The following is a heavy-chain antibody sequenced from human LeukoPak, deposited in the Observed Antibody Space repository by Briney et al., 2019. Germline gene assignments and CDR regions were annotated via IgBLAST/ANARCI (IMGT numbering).Heavy chain of an antibody. Sequence: GGSLRLSCAASGFTFSDYGMSWVRQAPGKGLEWVSGITWNGGSTAYADSVRGRFTISRDSAKNSLYMQMNSLRAEDTALYYCARGYGQSGVCYWEKGTTVTVSS. CDR1: GFTFSDYG. CDR2: ITWNGGST. J-gene: IGHJ6*04. D-gene: IGHD2-15*01. V-gene: IGHV3-20*04. CDR3: ARGYGQSGVCY.